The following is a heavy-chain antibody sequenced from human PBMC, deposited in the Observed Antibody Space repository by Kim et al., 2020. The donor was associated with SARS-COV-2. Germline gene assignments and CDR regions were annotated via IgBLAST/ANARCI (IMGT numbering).Heavy chain of an antibody. CDR1: GYSFTSYW. J-gene: IGHJ2*01. Sequence: GESLKISCKGSGYSFTSYWIGWVRQMPGKGLEWMGIIYPGDSDTRYSPSFQGQVTISADKSISTAYLQWSSLKASDTAMYYCARLGGLYSSSWYTSYWYFDLWGRGTLVTVSS. CDR2: IYPGDSDT. D-gene: IGHD6-13*01. CDR3: ARLGGLYSSSWYTSYWYFDL. V-gene: IGHV5-51*01.